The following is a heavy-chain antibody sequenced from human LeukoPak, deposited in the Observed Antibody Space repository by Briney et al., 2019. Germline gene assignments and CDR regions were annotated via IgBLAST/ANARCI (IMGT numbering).Heavy chain of an antibody. V-gene: IGHV3-74*01. CDR3: ARARYYYGSGSQNRIDY. CDR1: GFTFSSYW. CDR2: INSDGSST. J-gene: IGHJ4*02. D-gene: IGHD3-10*01. Sequence: PGGSLRLSCAASGFTFSSYWMHWVRQAPGKGLVWVSRINSDGSSTSYADSVKGRFTISRDNAKNTLYLQMNSLRAEDTAVYYCARARYYYGSGSQNRIDYWGQRTLVTVSS.